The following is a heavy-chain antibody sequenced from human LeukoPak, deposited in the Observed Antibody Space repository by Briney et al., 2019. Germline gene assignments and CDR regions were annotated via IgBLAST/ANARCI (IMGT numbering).Heavy chain of an antibody. Sequence: GGSLRLSCAASGFSFSSYGMHWVRQAPGKGLEWVAFIRFGGNNKNYADSVKGRFTISRDNSKNTLYLQMNSLRAEDTATYYCAKVIVATTIDYWGQGTLVTVSS. CDR1: GFSFSSYG. V-gene: IGHV3-30*02. D-gene: IGHD5-12*01. CDR3: AKVIVATTIDY. CDR2: IRFGGNNK. J-gene: IGHJ4*02.